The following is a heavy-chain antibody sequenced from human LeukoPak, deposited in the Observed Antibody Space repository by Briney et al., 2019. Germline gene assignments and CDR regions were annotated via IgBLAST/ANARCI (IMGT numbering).Heavy chain of an antibody. CDR3: ARGRRYYGSGSYYTYNWFDP. CDR2: INHSGST. V-gene: IGHV4-38-2*01. Sequence: SETLSLTCAVSDYSISSGYYWGWIRQPPGKGLEWIGEINHSGSTNYNPSLKSRVTISVDTSKNQFSLKLSSVTAADTAVYYCARGRRYYGSGSYYTYNWFDPWGQGTLVTVSS. CDR1: DYSISSGYY. J-gene: IGHJ5*02. D-gene: IGHD3-10*01.